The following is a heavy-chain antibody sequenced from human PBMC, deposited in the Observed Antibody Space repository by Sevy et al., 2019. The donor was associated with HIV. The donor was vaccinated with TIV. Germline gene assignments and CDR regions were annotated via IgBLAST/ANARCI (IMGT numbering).Heavy chain of an antibody. D-gene: IGHD3-10*01. CDR1: GFSLGDYC. V-gene: IGHV3-49*03. Sequence: GGSLRLSCTASGFSLGDYCVSWFRQAPGKGLEWVGAVRDRGYGGTTEYAASVKGRFTISRDDSINIAYLQMDSLNTEDTAVYYCTREAVTMARGLYIVFDLRGQGTLVTVSS. J-gene: IGHJ4*03. CDR3: TREAVTMARGLYIVFDL. CDR2: VRDRGYGGTT.